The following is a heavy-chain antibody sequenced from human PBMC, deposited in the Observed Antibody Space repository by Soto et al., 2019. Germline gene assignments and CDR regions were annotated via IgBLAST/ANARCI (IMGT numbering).Heavy chain of an antibody. CDR1: GDSVSSNSAA. D-gene: IGHD5-12*01. J-gene: IGHJ4*02. CDR3: AKGRHSTSSETVATAPFDY. Sequence: SQTLSLTCALSGDSVSSNSAAWNWIRQSPSRGLEWLGRTYYRSKWYSEYAVSVKRRITINPDTSKNQSSLQLNSVTPEDTAVYYCAKGRHSTSSETVATAPFDYWGQGTLVTVSS. V-gene: IGHV6-1*01. CDR2: TYYRSKWYS.